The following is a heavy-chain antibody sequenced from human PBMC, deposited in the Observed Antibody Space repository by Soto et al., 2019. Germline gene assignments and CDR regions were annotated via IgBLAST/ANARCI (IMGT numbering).Heavy chain of an antibody. CDR3: APAGSSLTDY. J-gene: IGHJ4*02. CDR2: IHNTGGT. Sequence: QVQLQESGPRLMKPSETLSLTCTVSGASISNHYCQWFRQPPGTGLEWIGYIHNTGGTNYNPALKGTLTISLETCMSPFSLNPTWVTVTDTFVKYSAPAGSSLTDYWGQGIRVTVSS. CDR1: GASISNHY. D-gene: IGHD2-15*01. V-gene: IGHV4-59*11.